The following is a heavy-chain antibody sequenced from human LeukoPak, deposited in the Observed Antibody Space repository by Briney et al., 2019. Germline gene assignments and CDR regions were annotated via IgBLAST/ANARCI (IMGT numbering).Heavy chain of an antibody. J-gene: IGHJ3*02. Sequence: GGSLRLSCAASGLTFSSYAMHWVRQAPGKGLEWVAVISYDGSNKYYADSVKGRFTISRDNAKNSLYLQMNSLRAEDTAVYYCARESGSGWYKVDAFDIWGQGTMVTVSS. CDR1: GLTFSSYA. V-gene: IGHV3-30-3*01. CDR3: ARESGSGWYKVDAFDI. CDR2: ISYDGSNK. D-gene: IGHD6-19*01.